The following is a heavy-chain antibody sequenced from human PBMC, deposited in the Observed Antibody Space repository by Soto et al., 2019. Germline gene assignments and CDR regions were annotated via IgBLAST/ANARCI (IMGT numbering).Heavy chain of an antibody. CDR3: AKETRSRAVTATRVNGMDV. D-gene: IGHD2-21*02. Sequence: QVQLVESGGGVVQPGRSLRLSCAPSGFSFSDFGMHWVRQAPGKGLEWVAAISHDGSNQYYGDSVKGRFSICRDHSNNRLYLQMNNLKVEDSAIYFCAKETRSRAVTATRVNGMDVWGQGTTVTVSS. J-gene: IGHJ6*02. CDR1: GFSFSDFG. CDR2: ISHDGSNQ. V-gene: IGHV3-30*18.